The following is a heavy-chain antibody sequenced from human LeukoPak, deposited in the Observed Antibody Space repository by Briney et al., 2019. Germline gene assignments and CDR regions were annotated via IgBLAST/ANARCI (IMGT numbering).Heavy chain of an antibody. J-gene: IGHJ5*02. V-gene: IGHV1-2*04. D-gene: IGHD2-2*01. CDR3: ARGDIVVVPAAICWFDP. CDR2: INPNTGVT. CDR1: GYTFIGHY. Sequence: ASVKVSCKASGYTFIGHYLHWVRQAPGQGLEWMGRINPNTGVTQYTENFQGWVTMTRDTSISTAYMELSRLRSDDTAVYYCARGDIVVVPAAICWFDPWGQGTLVTVSS.